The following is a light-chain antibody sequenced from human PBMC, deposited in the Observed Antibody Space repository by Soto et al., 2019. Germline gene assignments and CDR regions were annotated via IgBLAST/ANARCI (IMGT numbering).Light chain of an antibody. CDR2: DVS. CDR1: SSDVGGYNY. J-gene: IGLJ2*01. CDR3: SSYTSSTTRV. Sequence: QSALTQPASVSGSPGQSITISCTGTSSDVGGYNYVSWYQQHPGRAPKVMIYDVSSRPSGVSHRFSGSKSGNTASLTISGLQAEDEADYYCSSYTSSTTRVFGGGTKLTVL. V-gene: IGLV2-14*01.